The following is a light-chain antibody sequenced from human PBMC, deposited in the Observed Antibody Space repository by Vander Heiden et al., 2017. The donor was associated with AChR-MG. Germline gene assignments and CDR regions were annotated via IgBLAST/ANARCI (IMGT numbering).Light chain of an antibody. V-gene: IGKV1-39*01. CDR3: QQCVSNAHT. J-gene: IGKJ4*01. CDR2: AAS. Sequence: DIQMTQSPSSLSASVGDRVTITCRASQSISSYLNWYQQKPGKAPKLLIYAASSFQSGVPSRFSGSGSGTDFTLTISRLQREDFATYYCQQCVSNAHTFGGGTKVEIK. CDR1: QSISSY.